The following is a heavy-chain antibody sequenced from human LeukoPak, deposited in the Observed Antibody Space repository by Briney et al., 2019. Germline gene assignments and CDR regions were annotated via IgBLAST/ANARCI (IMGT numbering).Heavy chain of an antibody. CDR2: ISGSGGST. Sequence: GGSLRLSCAASGFNFSNYAMSWVRQAPGKGLEWVSAISGSGGSTYYADSVKGRFTISRDNSKNTLYLQMNSLRAEDTAVYYCARGDGYHGNYFDYWGQGTLVTVSS. D-gene: IGHD5-24*01. J-gene: IGHJ4*02. CDR1: GFNFSNYA. CDR3: ARGDGYHGNYFDY. V-gene: IGHV3-23*01.